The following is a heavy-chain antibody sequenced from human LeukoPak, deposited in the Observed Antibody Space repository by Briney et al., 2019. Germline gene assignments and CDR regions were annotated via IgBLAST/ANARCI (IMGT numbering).Heavy chain of an antibody. CDR2: IYTSGST. Sequence: VKPSETLSLTCTVSGGSISSYYWSWIRQPAGKGLEWIGRIYTSGSTNYNPSLKSRVTMSVDTSKNQFSLKLSSVTAADTAVYYCARGGYYDSSGYYYLIDYWGQGTLVTVSS. CDR3: ARGGYYDSSGYYYLIDY. CDR1: GGSISSYY. D-gene: IGHD3-22*01. J-gene: IGHJ4*02. V-gene: IGHV4-4*07.